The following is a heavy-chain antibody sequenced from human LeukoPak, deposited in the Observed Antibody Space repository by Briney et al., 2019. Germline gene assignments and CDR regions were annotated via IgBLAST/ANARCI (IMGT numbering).Heavy chain of an antibody. J-gene: IGHJ6*04. CDR1: GFTVSSNH. Sequence: GGSLRLSCAVSGFTVSSNHMSWVRQAPGKGLEWVSVIYNDGNAYYTDSVKGRFTISRDNSKNTVFLQMNSLRAEDTAMYYCARDREVVTARAQMDVWGKGTTVTVSS. CDR3: ARDREVVTARAQMDV. CDR2: IYNDGNA. V-gene: IGHV3-53*01. D-gene: IGHD2-21*02.